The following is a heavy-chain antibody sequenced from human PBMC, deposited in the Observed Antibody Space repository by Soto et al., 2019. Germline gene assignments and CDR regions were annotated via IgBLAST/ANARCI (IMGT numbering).Heavy chain of an antibody. D-gene: IGHD6-13*01. V-gene: IGHV1-8*01. CDR3: ARGITAGVDY. CDR1: GYTFTSYD. CDR2: MSPNSDST. J-gene: IGHJ4*02. Sequence: QVQLVQSGAEVKKPGASVKVSRKASGYTFTSYDINWVRQATGQGLEWMGWMSPNSDSTGYAQKFQGRVTMTRDTSISTAYMELTSLGSEDTAVYYCARGITAGVDYWGQGTLVTVSS.